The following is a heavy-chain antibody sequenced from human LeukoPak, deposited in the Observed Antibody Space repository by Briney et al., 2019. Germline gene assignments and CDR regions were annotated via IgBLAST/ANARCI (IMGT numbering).Heavy chain of an antibody. CDR1: GFTFSSYG. J-gene: IGHJ4*02. V-gene: IGHV3-33*01. CDR2: IWYDGSNK. Sequence: GRSLRLSCAASGFTFSSYGMHWVRQAPGKGLEWVAVIWYDGSNKYYADSVKGRFTISRDNSKNTLCLQMNSLRAEDTAVYYCARDGGGVRYFDWENAPNYFDYWGQGPLVTVSS. D-gene: IGHD3-9*01. CDR3: ARDGGGVRYFDWENAPNYFDY.